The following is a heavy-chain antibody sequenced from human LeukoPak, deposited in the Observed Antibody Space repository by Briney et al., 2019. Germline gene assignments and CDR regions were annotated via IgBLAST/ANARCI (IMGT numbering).Heavy chain of an antibody. CDR1: GGSISSYY. D-gene: IGHD2-2*02. V-gene: IGHV4-59*01. Sequence: SETLSLTCTVSGGSISSYYWSWIRQPPGKGLEWIGYIYYSGSTNYNPSLKSRVTISVDTSKSQFSLKLSSVTAADTAVYYCARRGYCSSTSCYKKAFDYXXXGTXVTVXS. CDR3: ARRGYCSSTSCYKKAFDY. CDR2: IYYSGST. J-gene: IGHJ4*01.